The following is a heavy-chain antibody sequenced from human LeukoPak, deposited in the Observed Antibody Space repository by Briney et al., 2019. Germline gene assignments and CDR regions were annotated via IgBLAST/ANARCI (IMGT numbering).Heavy chain of an antibody. CDR3: ARVVSRDIVVVPHYYYMDV. V-gene: IGHV3-11*04. CDR1: GFTFSVYY. Sequence: GGSLTLSCAASGFTFSVYYMSWMRQAPGRGREGGSYISSSRNNIYYADSVKGRFTISRDNAKNSLYLQMNSLRAEDTAVYYCARVVSRDIVVVPHYYYMDVWGKGTTVTVSS. D-gene: IGHD2-2*01. J-gene: IGHJ6*03. CDR2: ISSSRNNI.